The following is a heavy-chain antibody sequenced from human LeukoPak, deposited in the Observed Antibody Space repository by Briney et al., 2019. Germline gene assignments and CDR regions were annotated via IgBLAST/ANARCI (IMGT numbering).Heavy chain of an antibody. CDR3: AKDPTPLRYFDYQTDY. CDR1: GFTFSSYA. CDR2: ISGSGGST. V-gene: IGHV3-23*01. J-gene: IGHJ4*02. Sequence: GGSLRLSCAASGFTFSSYAMSWVRQAPGKGLEWVSAISGSGGSTYYADSVKGRFTISRDNSKNTLYLQMDSLRAEDTAVYYCAKDPTPLRYFDYQTDYWGQGTLVTVSS. D-gene: IGHD3-9*01.